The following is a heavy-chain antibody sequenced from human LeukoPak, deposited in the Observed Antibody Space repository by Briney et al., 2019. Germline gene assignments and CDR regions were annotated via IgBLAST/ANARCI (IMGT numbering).Heavy chain of an antibody. V-gene: IGHV1-8*01. Sequence: GASVKVSCKASGYTFTSYDINWVRQATGQGFEWMGWMSPNSGNTGYAQKFQGRVTMTRSTSMSTAYMELSSLSSEDTAVYYCAREIEYWFDPWGQGTLVTVSS. CDR2: MSPNSGNT. CDR1: GYTFTSYD. CDR3: AREIEYWFDP. J-gene: IGHJ5*02.